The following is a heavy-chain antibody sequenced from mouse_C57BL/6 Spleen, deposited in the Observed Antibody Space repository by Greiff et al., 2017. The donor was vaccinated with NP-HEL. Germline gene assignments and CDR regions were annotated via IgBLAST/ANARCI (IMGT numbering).Heavy chain of an antibody. V-gene: IGHV1-64*01. CDR1: GYTFTSYW. Sequence: QVQLQQSGAELVKPGASVKLSCKASGYTFTSYWMHWVKQRPGQGLEWIGMIHPNSGSTNYNEKFKSKATLTVDKSSSTAYMQLSSLTSEDSAVYYCARNPYYYGSSSYAMDYWGQGTSVTVSS. J-gene: IGHJ4*01. CDR2: IHPNSGST. CDR3: ARNPYYYGSSSYAMDY. D-gene: IGHD1-1*01.